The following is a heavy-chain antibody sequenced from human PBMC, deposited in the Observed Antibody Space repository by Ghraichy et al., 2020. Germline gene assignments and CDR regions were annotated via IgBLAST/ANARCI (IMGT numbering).Heavy chain of an antibody. CDR3: ARARTGGRHEYFQY. V-gene: IGHV1-2*02. CDR1: GYTFIDFY. CDR2: INPDSGDT. Sequence: ASVKVSCKTSGYTFIDFYIFWVRQAPGQGPEWMGWINPDSGDTNYVQRFQGRVTMTRDTSIATAYVELTRLTSDDTAVYYCARARTGGRHEYFQYWGQGTLVTVSS. J-gene: IGHJ1*01. D-gene: IGHD3/OR15-3a*01.